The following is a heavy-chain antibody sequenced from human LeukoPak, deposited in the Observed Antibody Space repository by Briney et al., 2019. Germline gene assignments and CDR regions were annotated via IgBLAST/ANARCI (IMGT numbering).Heavy chain of an antibody. CDR1: GFTFSNFA. V-gene: IGHV3-23*01. CDR2: ISGSGDGT. D-gene: IGHD4-23*01. CDR3: AKVPRQHGGARCPYPVGH. Sequence: PWESLALSCNVSGFTFSNFAMSWVRQAPGRGLEWVSSISGSGDGTFYPYSLDGRFTISRHNSTHTLSLQMTSLRAEDAPVYYGAKVPRQHGGARCPYPVGHWGRGTLVAVSS. J-gene: IGHJ4*02.